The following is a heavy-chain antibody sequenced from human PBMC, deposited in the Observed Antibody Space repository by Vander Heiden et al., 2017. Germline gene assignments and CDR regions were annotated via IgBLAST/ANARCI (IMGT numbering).Heavy chain of an antibody. V-gene: IGHV3-48*01. D-gene: IGHD2-21*02. CDR2: ISSGSETI. CDR3: ARRTDNWALD. CDR1: GFTFSTYS. Sequence: EVQPVESGGGLVQPGGSLRLSCAASGFTFSTYSMNWVRQAPGKGLEWVAYISSGSETINYADSVKGRFTICRDNAKRSLYLQMNSLGAEDTALYYCARRTDNWALDWGHGTLVTVSS. J-gene: IGHJ4*03.